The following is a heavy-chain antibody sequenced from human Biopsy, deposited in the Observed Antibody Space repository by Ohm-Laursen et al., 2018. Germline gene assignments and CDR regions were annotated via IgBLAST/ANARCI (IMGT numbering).Heavy chain of an antibody. CDR3: ARGRRHCSGTCSRWYFDL. J-gene: IGHJ2*01. CDR1: EYTFTAFS. D-gene: IGHD2-2*01. Sequence: ASVKVSYKPSEYTFTAFSVHWLRQAPGQGLEWMGWINPKSGDTDYPQNFQGRVSMTRDTSISTAYMDLSRLRSDDTAVYYCARGRRHCSGTCSRWYFDLWGRGTLVTVSS. V-gene: IGHV1-2*02. CDR2: INPKSGDT.